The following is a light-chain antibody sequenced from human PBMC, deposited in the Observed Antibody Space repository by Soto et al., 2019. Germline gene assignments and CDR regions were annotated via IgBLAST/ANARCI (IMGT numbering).Light chain of an antibody. CDR2: EVS. CDR1: SSDVGGYNY. J-gene: IGLJ2*01. Sequence: QAVVTQPPSASGSPGQSVTISCTGTSSDVGGYNYVSWYQQHPGKAPKLMISEVSKRPSGVPDRFSGSKSGNTASLTVSGLQAEDEADYYCSSYGGSNTYVVFGGGTKVTVL. CDR3: SSYGGSNTYVV. V-gene: IGLV2-8*01.